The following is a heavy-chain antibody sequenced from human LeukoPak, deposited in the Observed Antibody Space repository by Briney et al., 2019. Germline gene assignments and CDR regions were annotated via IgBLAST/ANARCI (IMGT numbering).Heavy chain of an antibody. CDR1: GYTFTGYY. Sequence: GASVKVSCKASGYTFTGYYMHWVRQATGQGLEWMGWMNPNSGNTGYAQKFQGRVTMTRNTSISTAYMELSSLRSEDTAVYYCARISPPFDYWGQGTLVTVSS. CDR3: ARISPPFDY. CDR2: MNPNSGNT. J-gene: IGHJ4*02. V-gene: IGHV1-8*02.